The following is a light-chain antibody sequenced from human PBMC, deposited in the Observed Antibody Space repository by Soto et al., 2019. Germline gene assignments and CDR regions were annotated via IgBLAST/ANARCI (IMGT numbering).Light chain of an antibody. J-gene: IGKJ5*01. CDR2: DAS. V-gene: IGKV3-11*01. Sequence: EIVMTQSPATPSESPRGRDPLPFRASQSVTSNLAWYQQKPGQAPRLLIYDASNRATGIPARFSGSGSGTDFTLTISSLEPEDFVVYYCQQRSNWITFGQGTRLEIK. CDR3: QQRSNWIT. CDR1: QSVTSN.